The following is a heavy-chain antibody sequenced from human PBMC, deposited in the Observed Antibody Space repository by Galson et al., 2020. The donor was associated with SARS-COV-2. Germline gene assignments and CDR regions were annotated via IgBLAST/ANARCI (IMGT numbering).Heavy chain of an antibody. D-gene: IGHD2-15*01. Sequence: GESLKISCAASGFTFSSYAMHWVRQAPGKGLEWVAVISYDGSNKYYADSVKGRFTISRDNSKNTLYLQMNSLRAEDTAVYYCARAVGGSRYYYYYMDVWGKGTTVTVSS. CDR1: GFTFSSYA. J-gene: IGHJ6*03. CDR3: ARAVGGSRYYYYYMDV. V-gene: IGHV3-30-3*01. CDR2: ISYDGSNK.